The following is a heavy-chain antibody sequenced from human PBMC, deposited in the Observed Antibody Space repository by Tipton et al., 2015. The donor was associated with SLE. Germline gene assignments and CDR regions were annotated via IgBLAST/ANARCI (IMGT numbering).Heavy chain of an antibody. D-gene: IGHD3-22*01. CDR2: IKSKTDGGTT. J-gene: IGHJ6*02. CDR3: ARQNQPDSSGYQPYYYYGMDV. CDR1: GFTFSNAW. V-gene: IGHV3-15*07. Sequence: SLRLSCAASGFTFSNAWMNWVRQAPGKGLEWVGRIKSKTDGGTTDYAAPVEGRFTISRDDSKNTLYLQMNSLKTEDTAVYYCARQNQPDSSGYQPYYYYGMDVWGQGTTVTVSS.